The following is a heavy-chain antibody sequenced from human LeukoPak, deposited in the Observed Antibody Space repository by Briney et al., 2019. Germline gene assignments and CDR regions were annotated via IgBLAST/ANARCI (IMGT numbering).Heavy chain of an antibody. Sequence: SETLSLTCTVSGVSVSSGRYYWSWIRQPPGKGLEWIGYIYYSGSTNYNPSLKSRVTISVDTSKNQFSLKLSSVTAADTAVYYCAREAAGYCSGGSCRLFDYWGQGTLVTVSS. CDR1: GVSVSSGRYY. CDR3: AREAAGYCSGGSCRLFDY. D-gene: IGHD2-15*01. V-gene: IGHV4-61*01. CDR2: IYYSGST. J-gene: IGHJ4*02.